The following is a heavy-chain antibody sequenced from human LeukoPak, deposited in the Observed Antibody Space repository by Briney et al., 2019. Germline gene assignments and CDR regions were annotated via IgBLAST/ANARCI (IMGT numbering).Heavy chain of an antibody. J-gene: IGHJ6*02. CDR2: IYTSGST. D-gene: IGHD6-13*01. V-gene: IGHV4-4*07. CDR3: ARDEAAAGTRYYYGMDV. CDR1: GGSISSYY. Sequence: SETLSLTCTVSGGSISSYYWSWIRQPAGKGLEWIGRIYTSGSTNYNPSLKSRVTISVDKSKNQFSLKLSSVTAADTAVYYCARDEAAAGTRYYYGMDVWGQGTTVTVSS.